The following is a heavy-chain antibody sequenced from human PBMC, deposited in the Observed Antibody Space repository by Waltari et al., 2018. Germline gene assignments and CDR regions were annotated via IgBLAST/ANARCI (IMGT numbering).Heavy chain of an antibody. Sequence: EVQLEESGGGLVQPGRSLRLSCAASGFTFDDYAMHWVRQAPGKGLEWVSGIRWNSGTIDYADSVKGRFTMSRDNAKNSLFLQMNSLRPEDTAFYYCAKDKTRWSGSHLFDSWGQGTLVTVSS. J-gene: IGHJ4*02. D-gene: IGHD1-26*01. V-gene: IGHV3-9*01. CDR1: GFTFDDYA. CDR3: AKDKTRWSGSHLFDS. CDR2: IRWNSGTI.